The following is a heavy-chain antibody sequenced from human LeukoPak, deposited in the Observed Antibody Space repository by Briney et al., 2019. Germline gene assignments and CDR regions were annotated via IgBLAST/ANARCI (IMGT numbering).Heavy chain of an antibody. CDR3: AKGTTATTRGVFDE. V-gene: IGHV3-23*01. CDR1: RFTFTNYA. J-gene: IGHJ4*02. Sequence: VGSLRLSCAASRFTFTNYAMTCGPQTPRKGLGWVSGISVSGGSTYYAHSVKGRFTISRDNSKNPLYLQMCRPRAGETVVYYCAKGTTATTRGVFDEWGEGSLVTVSS. CDR2: ISVSGGST. D-gene: IGHD4-17*01.